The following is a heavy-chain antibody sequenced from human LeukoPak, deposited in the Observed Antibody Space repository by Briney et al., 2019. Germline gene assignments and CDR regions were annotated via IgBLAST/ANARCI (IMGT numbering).Heavy chain of an antibody. J-gene: IGHJ3*02. V-gene: IGHV1-46*01. CDR3: AREEGSSSTDDAFDI. CDR2: INPSGGST. Sequence: ASVKVSCKASGYTFTSYYMHWVRQAPGQGLEWMGIINPSGGSTSYAQKFQGRVTMTRDMSTSTVYMELSSLRSEDTAVYYCAREEGSSSTDDAFDIWGQGTMVTVSS. D-gene: IGHD6-6*01. CDR1: GYTFTSYY.